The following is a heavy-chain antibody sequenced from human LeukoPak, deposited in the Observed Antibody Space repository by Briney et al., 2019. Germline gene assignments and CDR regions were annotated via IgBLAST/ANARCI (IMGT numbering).Heavy chain of an antibody. CDR2: IYYSGST. J-gene: IGHJ5*02. Sequence: PSETLSLTCTVSGGSISSYYWSWIRQPPGEGLEWIGYIYYSGSTNYNPSLKSRVTISVDTSKNQFSLKLSSVTAADTAVYYCARDGGGTTVTTWGQGTLVTVSS. CDR3: ARDGGGTTVTT. CDR1: GGSISSYY. D-gene: IGHD4-11*01. V-gene: IGHV4-59*01.